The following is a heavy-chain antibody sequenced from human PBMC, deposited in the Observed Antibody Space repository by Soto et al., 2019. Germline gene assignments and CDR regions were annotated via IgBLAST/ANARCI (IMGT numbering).Heavy chain of an antibody. V-gene: IGHV1-69*12. Sequence: QVQLVQSGAEVKKPGSSVKVSCKASGGTFSNYALISWVRQAPGQGLEWMGGIIPIDATVNYAQKFQGRITITADESTTIVYMDLGSLRSEDTAMYYCARDLLVFGYAYVDVWGQGTTVTVSS. D-gene: IGHD5-12*01. CDR3: ARDLLVFGYAYVDV. J-gene: IGHJ6*01. CDR2: IIPIDATV. CDR1: GGTFSNYA.